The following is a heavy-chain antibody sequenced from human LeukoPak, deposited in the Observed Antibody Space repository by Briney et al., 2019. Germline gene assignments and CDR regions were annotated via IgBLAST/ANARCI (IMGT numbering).Heavy chain of an antibody. CDR3: ARQLAVVTHDY. CDR2: IYYSGST. CDR1: GGSIRSYY. Sequence: SETLSLTCTVSGGSIRSYYWSWIRQPPGKGLEWIGYIYYSGSTNYNPSLKSRVTISVDTSKNQFSLKLSSVPAADPAVYFCARQLAVVTHDYWGQGTLPPVSS. V-gene: IGHV4-59*01. J-gene: IGHJ4*02. D-gene: IGHD4-23*01.